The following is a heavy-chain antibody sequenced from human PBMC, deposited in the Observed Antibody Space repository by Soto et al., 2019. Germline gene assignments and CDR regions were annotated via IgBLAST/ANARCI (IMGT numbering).Heavy chain of an antibody. CDR3: ARDAGSNDNWFDP. CDR1: GDYLHIGGYC. Sequence: PSETLSLTCSVSGDYLHIGGYCWTWIRQLPGKGLEWMGYIYYTGRAYYNPSLESRLTMSVDRSTNQFSLKLSAVTAADTAIYYCARDAGSNDNWFDPWGQGTLVTVSS. CDR2: IYYTGRA. D-gene: IGHD6-13*01. J-gene: IGHJ5*02. V-gene: IGHV4-31*03.